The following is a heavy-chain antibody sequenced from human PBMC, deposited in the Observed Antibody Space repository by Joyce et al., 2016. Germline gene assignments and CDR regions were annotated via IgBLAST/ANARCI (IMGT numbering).Heavy chain of an antibody. CDR2: INPDNSKT. V-gene: IGHV5-51*01. Sequence: EVQLVQSGAEVRKSGESLTISCQGSGFTFYNYWIACVPQMHWKGLEWMAIINPDNSKTKYSPSFEGGVRCSADKSVNTAYLQWNSLEPSDTGTYCCARSHSGYLLSGTWFDPWGQGTLLIVSS. CDR3: ARSHSGYLLSGTWFDP. D-gene: IGHD5-12*01. CDR1: GFTFYNYW. J-gene: IGHJ5*02.